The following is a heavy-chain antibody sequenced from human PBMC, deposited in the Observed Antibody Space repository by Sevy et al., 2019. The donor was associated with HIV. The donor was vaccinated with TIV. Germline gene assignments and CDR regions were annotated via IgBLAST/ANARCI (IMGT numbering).Heavy chain of an antibody. J-gene: IGHJ4*02. Sequence: SETLSLTCTVSGGSITSLYWNWIRQPPGKGLEWIASIYYNGHINYNPSLKSWVTLSLDTSKNQFSLRLSSVTAADTAMYYCAGENAWGRGYSWGQGTLVTVSS. CDR1: GGSITSLY. V-gene: IGHV4-59*08. CDR2: IYYNGHI. D-gene: IGHD1-26*01. CDR3: AGENAWGRGYS.